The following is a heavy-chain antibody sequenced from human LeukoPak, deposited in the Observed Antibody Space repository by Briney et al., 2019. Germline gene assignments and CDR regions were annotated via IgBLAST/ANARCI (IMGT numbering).Heavy chain of an antibody. V-gene: IGHV4-38-2*02. J-gene: IGHJ6*03. CDR1: GYSVSSGYY. CDR2: IYHSGST. D-gene: IGHD4-23*01. Sequence: SETLSLTCTVSGYSVSSGYYWGWIRQPPGKGLEWIGSIYHSGSTYYNPSLKSRVTISVDTSKNQCSLKLSSVTAADTAVYYCARGGGNGGGWVGHFYYMDVWGKGTTVTVSS. CDR3: ARGGGNGGGWVGHFYYMDV.